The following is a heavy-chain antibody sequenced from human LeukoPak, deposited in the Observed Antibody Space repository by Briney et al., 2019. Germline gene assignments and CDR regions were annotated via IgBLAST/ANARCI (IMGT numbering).Heavy chain of an antibody. J-gene: IGHJ6*02. CDR1: GFTFSSYA. D-gene: IGHD4-17*01. Sequence: GGSLRLSCAASGFTFSSYAMYWVRQAPGKGLEWVAVISYDGSNKYYADSVKGRFTISRDNSKNTLYLQMNSLRPEDTAVYYCARTRPYGDYVSYYXXGMDVWGQGTTVTVSS. V-gene: IGHV3-30-3*01. CDR2: ISYDGSNK. CDR3: ARTRPYGDYVSYYXXGMDV.